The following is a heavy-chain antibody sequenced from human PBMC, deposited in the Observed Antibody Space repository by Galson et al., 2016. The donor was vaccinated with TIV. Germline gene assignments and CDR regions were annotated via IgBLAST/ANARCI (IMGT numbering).Heavy chain of an antibody. V-gene: IGHV1-69*06. Sequence: SVKVSCKASGGTLTSYAINWVRQAPGQGLEWMGGIIPLSHTPNYAQKYHDRITIVADKSTGTVYMELRRLTPEDTAVYYCAKEGYYYDSNSKNWFDPWGQGTLVTVSS. J-gene: IGHJ5*02. D-gene: IGHD3-22*01. CDR2: IIPLSHTP. CDR1: GGTLTSYA. CDR3: AKEGYYYDSNSKNWFDP.